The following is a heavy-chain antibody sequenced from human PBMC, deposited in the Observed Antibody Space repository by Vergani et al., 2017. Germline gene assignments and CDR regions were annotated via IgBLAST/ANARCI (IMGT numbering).Heavy chain of an antibody. CDR2: IKSKTDGGTT. CDR3: ARDYDILTGYGMDV. V-gene: IGHV3-15*01. Sequence: EVQLLESGGGLVQPGGSLRLSCAASGFTFSSYAMSWVRQAPGKGLEWVGRIKSKTDGGTTDYAAPVKGRFTISRDNSKNTLYLQMNSLRAEDTAVYYCARDYDILTGYGMDVWGQGTTVTVSS. J-gene: IGHJ6*02. CDR1: GFTFSSYA. D-gene: IGHD3-9*01.